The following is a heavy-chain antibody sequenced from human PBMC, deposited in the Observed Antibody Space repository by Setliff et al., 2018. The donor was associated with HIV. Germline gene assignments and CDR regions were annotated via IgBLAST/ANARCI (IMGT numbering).Heavy chain of an antibody. V-gene: IGHV4-59*01. CDR3: ARDRGSGWYGYFQQ. D-gene: IGHD6-19*01. CDR2: MCHNENGVTT. Sequence: SETLSLTCIVSGDSIDNYYWNWVRQPPGKGPEWIGNMCHNENGVTTNQNPSLKSRIVMYLDRTKNEFSLSLFSATTADTAVYYCARDRGSGWYGYFQQWGQGSQVTVS. J-gene: IGHJ1*01. CDR1: GDSIDNYY.